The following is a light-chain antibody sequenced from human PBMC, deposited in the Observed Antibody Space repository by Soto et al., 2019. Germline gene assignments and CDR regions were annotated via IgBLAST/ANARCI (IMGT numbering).Light chain of an antibody. CDR1: QSVGSF. J-gene: IGKJ2*01. V-gene: IGKV3-11*01. Sequence: EIVLTQSPATLSLSPGERATLSCRASQSVGSFLAWYQQKPGQAPRLLIYGTSNRATGIPGRFSGSGSGTDFTLTISSLEPEDFGVYYCQHLGKWPRTFGHGTKLEIK. CDR3: QHLGKWPRT. CDR2: GTS.